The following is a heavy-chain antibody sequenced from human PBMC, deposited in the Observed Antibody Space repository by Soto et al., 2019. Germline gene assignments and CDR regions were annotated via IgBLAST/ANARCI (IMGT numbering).Heavy chain of an antibody. CDR2: IDPRDSYT. J-gene: IGHJ6*02. D-gene: IGHD1-1*01. CDR3: AGRIPVSRQLYYYGLDV. CDR1: GYSFTDYW. V-gene: IGHV5-10-1*01. Sequence: GESLKISCKGSGYSFTDYWIGWVRQMSGKGLEWMGRIDPRDSYTNYSPSFQGHVTISSDKSVSTAYLQWSSLKASDSAVYYCAGRIPVSRQLYYYGLDVCGQGTTVTVS.